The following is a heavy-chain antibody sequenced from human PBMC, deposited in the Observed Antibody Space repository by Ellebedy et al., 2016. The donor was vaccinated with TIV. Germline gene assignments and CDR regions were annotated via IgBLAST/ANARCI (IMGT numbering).Heavy chain of an antibody. J-gene: IGHJ6*02. CDR1: GFTFSTYD. CDR2: VGTAGDP. CDR3: GRAREPGYFAYYYYGMDV. Sequence: PGGSLRLSCAASGFTFSTYDMHWVRQPTGKGLEWVSAVGTAGDPYYPDSVKGRFTISRDNAKNSLYLQMNSLGGDDTAVYYCGRAREPGYFAYYYYGMDVWGQGTTVTVSS. D-gene: IGHD3-9*01. V-gene: IGHV3-13*05.